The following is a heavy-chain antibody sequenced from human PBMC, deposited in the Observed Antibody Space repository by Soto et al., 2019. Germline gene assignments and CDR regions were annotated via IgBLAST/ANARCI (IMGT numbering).Heavy chain of an antibody. D-gene: IGHD3-22*01. CDR3: ARTLIYYDSSGYYYVGWFDP. Sequence: QTLSLTCAIYGDSVSRNSAAWNWIRNSPWRALDWLGRTYYRSKWYNDYAVSVKSRITINPDTSKNQFSLQLNSVTPEDTAVYYCARTLIYYDSSGYYYVGWFDPWGQGTLVTVSS. CDR2: TYYRSKWYN. J-gene: IGHJ5*02. V-gene: IGHV6-1*01. CDR1: GDSVSRNSAA.